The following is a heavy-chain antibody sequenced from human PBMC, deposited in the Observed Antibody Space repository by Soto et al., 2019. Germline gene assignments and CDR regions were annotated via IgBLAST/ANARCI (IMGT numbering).Heavy chain of an antibody. CDR1: GYTFTSYD. J-gene: IGHJ4*02. CDR2: MNPNSGNT. D-gene: IGHD3-10*01. Sequence: ASVKVSCKASGYTFTSYDINWVRQATGQGLEWMGWMNPNSGNTGYAQKFQGRVTMTRNTSISTAYMELSSLRSEDTAVYYCARVRMVREVIIPYYFDYWGQGTLVTVSS. CDR3: ARVRMVREVIIPYYFDY. V-gene: IGHV1-8*01.